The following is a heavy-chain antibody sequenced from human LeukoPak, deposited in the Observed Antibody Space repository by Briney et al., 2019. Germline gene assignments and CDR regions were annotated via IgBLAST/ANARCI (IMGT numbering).Heavy chain of an antibody. V-gene: IGHV4-34*01. CDR2: INHSGST. Sequence: SETLSLTCAVYGGSFSGYYWSWIRQPPGKGLEWIGEINHSGSTNYNPSLKSRVTISVDTSKNQFSLKLSSVTAADTAVYYCARASAQWLPPDYWGQGTLVTVSS. CDR1: GGSFSGYY. J-gene: IGHJ4*02. D-gene: IGHD6-19*01. CDR3: ARASAQWLPPDY.